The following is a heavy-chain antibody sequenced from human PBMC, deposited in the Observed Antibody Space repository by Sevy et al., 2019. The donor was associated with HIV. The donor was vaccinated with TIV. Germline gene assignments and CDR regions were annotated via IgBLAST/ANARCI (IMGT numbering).Heavy chain of an antibody. V-gene: IGHV1-58*01. CDR3: AADSYCGGDCLSGDYYYGMDV. D-gene: IGHD2-21*01. CDR1: GFTFTSSA. J-gene: IGHJ6*02. Sequence: ASVKVSCKASGFTFTSSAVQWVRQARGQRLEWIGWIVVGSGNTNYAQTFQERVTITRDMSTSTAYMELSSLRSEDTAVYYCAADSYCGGDCLSGDYYYGMDVWGQGTTVTVSS. CDR2: IVVGSGNT.